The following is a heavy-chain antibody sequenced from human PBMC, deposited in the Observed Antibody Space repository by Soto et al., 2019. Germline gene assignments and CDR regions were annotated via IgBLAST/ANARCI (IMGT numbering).Heavy chain of an antibody. CDR1: GFSLSTSGVG. J-gene: IGHJ4*02. V-gene: IGHV2-5*02. Sequence: SGPTLVNPTQTLTLTCTFSGFSLSTSGVGVGWIRQPPGKALEWLALIYWDDDKRYSPSLKDRLAASKDTPRNQVVLTITNVDPVDTATYFCALAGDYDLLTFDHWGPGTLVTVSS. D-gene: IGHD4-17*01. CDR3: ALAGDYDLLTFDH. CDR2: IYWDDDK.